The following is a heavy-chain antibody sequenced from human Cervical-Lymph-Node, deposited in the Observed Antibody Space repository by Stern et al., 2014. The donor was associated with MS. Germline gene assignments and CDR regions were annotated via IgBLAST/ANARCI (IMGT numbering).Heavy chain of an antibody. D-gene: IGHD6-19*01. CDR1: GFTFSTYG. CDR2: ISYDGSNK. V-gene: IGHV3-30*18. CDR3: AKDGAGWPGDY. J-gene: IGHJ4*02. Sequence: VQLVESGGGVVQPGRSLRLSCAASGFTFSTYGMHWVRQAPGKGLGWVADISYDGSNKYYADSVKGRFTIPRDNSRNTPYLQMDSLRAEDTAIYYCAKDGAGWPGDYWGQGTLVTVSS.